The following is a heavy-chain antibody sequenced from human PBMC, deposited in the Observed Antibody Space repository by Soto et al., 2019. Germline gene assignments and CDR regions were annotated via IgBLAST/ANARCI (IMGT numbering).Heavy chain of an antibody. CDR2: IIPIFGTA. J-gene: IGHJ6*02. CDR3: ARIITAAADYYYYYGMDV. Sequence: QVQLVQSGAEVKKPGSSVKVSCKASGGTFSSYAISWVRQAPGQGLEWMGGIIPIFGTANYAQKFQGRVTITADESTSTAYMELSSLRSEDTAVYYCARIITAAADYYYYYGMDVWGQGPRSPSP. D-gene: IGHD6-13*01. CDR1: GGTFSSYA. V-gene: IGHV1-69*01.